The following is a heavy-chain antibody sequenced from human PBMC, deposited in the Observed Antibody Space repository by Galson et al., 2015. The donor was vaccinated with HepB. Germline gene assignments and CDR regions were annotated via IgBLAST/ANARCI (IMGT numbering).Heavy chain of an antibody. Sequence: SLRLSCAASGFTFSSYAMNWVRQAPGKGLEWVSSISGSGGTSYYADSVKGRFSISRDNSKNALYLQMNSLRDEDTAVYYCAKRDLATRTLDYWGQGTLVTVSS. CDR2: ISGSGGTS. CDR1: GFTFSSYA. J-gene: IGHJ4*02. CDR3: AKRDLATRTLDY. D-gene: IGHD3-3*01. V-gene: IGHV3-23*01.